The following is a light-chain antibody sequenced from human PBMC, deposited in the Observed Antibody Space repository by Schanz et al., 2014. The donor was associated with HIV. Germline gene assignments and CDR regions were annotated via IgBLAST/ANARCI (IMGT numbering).Light chain of an antibody. J-gene: IGKJ1*01. Sequence: EIVLTQSPGTLSLSPGERATLSCRASQSVSSSYLAWYQQKPGQAPRLLIYGASTRVTGIPARFSGSGSGTEFTLTISSLQSEDFAVYYCQQYGSSPQTFGQGTKVEIK. CDR2: GAS. CDR1: QSVSSSY. V-gene: IGKV3-20*01. CDR3: QQYGSSPQT.